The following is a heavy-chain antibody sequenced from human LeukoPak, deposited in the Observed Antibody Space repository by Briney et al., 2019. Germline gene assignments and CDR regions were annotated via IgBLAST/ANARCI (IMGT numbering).Heavy chain of an antibody. J-gene: IGHJ4*02. CDR3: ARVDEMATIDY. Sequence: KPSETLSLTCTVSGGSISSYHWSWIRQPPGKGLEWIGYRSYSGRTNYNPSLKSRVTISLHTSKNQFSLNLTSVIAADTAVYYCARVDEMATIDYWGQGTLVTVSS. CDR1: GGSISSYH. V-gene: IGHV4-59*01. D-gene: IGHD5-24*01. CDR2: RSYSGRT.